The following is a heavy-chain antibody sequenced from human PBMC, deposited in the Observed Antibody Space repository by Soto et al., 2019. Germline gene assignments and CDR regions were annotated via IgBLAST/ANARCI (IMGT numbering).Heavy chain of an antibody. V-gene: IGHV3-23*01. D-gene: IGHD4-17*01. CDR3: AKSLRTTAATGYWFDP. CDR2: VTGSGST. J-gene: IGHJ5*02. Sequence: EVQVLESGGGLVQPGGSLRLSCIASGLTLSNYAMTWVRQAPGRGQEWVSTVTGSGSTYYADSVKGRFTIFRHNSKNILYLQMNSLRAEDTAIYYCAKSLRTTAATGYWFDPWGQGSQVTVSS. CDR1: GLTLSNYA.